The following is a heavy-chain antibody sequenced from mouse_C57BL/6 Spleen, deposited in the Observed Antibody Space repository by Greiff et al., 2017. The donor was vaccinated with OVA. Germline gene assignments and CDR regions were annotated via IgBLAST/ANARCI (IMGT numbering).Heavy chain of an antibody. J-gene: IGHJ4*01. Sequence: QVQLQQPGAELVKPGASVKLSCKASGYTFTSYWMHWVKQRPGQGLEWIGMIHPNSGSTNYNEKFKSKVTLTVDKSSSTAYMQLSSLTSEDSAVYYCASGGNYYAMDYWGQGTSVTVAS. D-gene: IGHD2-1*01. CDR2: IHPNSGST. V-gene: IGHV1-64*01. CDR3: ASGGNYYAMDY. CDR1: GYTFTSYW.